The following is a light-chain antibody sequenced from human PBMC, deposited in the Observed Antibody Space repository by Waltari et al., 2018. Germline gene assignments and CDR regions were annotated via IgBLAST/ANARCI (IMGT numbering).Light chain of an antibody. CDR1: SSDVGYYKR. J-gene: IGLJ2*01. CDR2: AVS. CDR3: SSYAGSSKGV. V-gene: IGLV2-23*02. Sequence: QSALTQPASVSGPPGQSITIPRTGTSSDVGYYKRVPWNQQHPGKAPKLMIYAVSKRPSGVSDRFSGSKSGDMASLTISGLQPEDEAEYFCSSYAGSSKGVFGGGTKVTVL.